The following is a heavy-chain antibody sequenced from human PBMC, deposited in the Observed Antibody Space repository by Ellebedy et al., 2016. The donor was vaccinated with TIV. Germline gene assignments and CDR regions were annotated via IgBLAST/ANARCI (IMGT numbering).Heavy chain of an antibody. Sequence: SETLSLTCIVSGGSFSNYYWNWIRQPPGKGLEWIGHIFYSETTNYNPSLKSRVTISSDTSTNQFSLKLTSLTAADTAVYYWARGGIGVGADSWGQGTLVTVSS. D-gene: IGHD1-26*01. CDR3: ARGGIGVGADS. J-gene: IGHJ4*02. V-gene: IGHV4-59*08. CDR1: GGSFSNYY. CDR2: IFYSETT.